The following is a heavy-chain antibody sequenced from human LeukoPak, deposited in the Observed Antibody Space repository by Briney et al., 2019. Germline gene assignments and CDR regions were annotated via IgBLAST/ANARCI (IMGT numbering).Heavy chain of an antibody. V-gene: IGHV3-74*01. J-gene: IGHJ4*02. D-gene: IGHD4-11*01. CDR2: INSDGSST. CDR1: GFTFSTHS. Sequence: GGSLRLSCTASGFTFSTHSMHWVRQAPGKGPVWVSRINSDGSSTRYADSVTGRFTISRDNAKNTVYLQMNSLGDEDTAVYYCARTYTSPHYFDSWGQGTLVTVSS. CDR3: ARTYTSPHYFDS.